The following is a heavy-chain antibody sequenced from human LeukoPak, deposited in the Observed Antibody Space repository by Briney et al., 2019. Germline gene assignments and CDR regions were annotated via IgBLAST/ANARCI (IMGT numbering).Heavy chain of an antibody. J-gene: IGHJ5*02. V-gene: IGHV4-30-4*08. D-gene: IGHD2-8*01. CDR3: ARAPHAFVLMVYGAGSWFDP. Sequence: PSETLSLTCTVSGDSISSGDYYWSWLRQPPGKGLEWIGYIYYSGTTYYNPSLKSRITISIDTSKHQFSLKLSSVTAADTAVYYCARAPHAFVLMVYGAGSWFDPWGQGTLVTVSS. CDR2: IYYSGTT. CDR1: GDSISSGDYY.